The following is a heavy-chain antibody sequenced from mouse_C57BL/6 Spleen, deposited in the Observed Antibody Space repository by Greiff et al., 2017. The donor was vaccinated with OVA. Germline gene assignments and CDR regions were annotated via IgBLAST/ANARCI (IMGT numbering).Heavy chain of an antibody. CDR1: GYTFTSYW. V-gene: IGHV1-55*01. CDR2: IYPGSGST. J-gene: IGHJ3*01. Sequence: QVHVKQSGAELVKPGASVKMSCKASGYTFTSYWITWVKQRPGQGLEWIGDIYPGSGSTNYNEKFKSKAKLTVDNSSSTAYMQLSSLTSEDSAVYYCARRGGAWFAYRGQGTLVTVSA. CDR3: ARRGGAWFAY.